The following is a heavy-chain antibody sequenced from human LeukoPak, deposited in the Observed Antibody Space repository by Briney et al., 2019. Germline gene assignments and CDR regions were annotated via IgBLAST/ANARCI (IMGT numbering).Heavy chain of an antibody. CDR1: AASISSSSHH. CDR3: VRHDGRGGATMGAFDS. D-gene: IGHD4/OR15-4a*01. J-gene: IGHJ5*01. CDR2: VYYGRTT. Sequence: SETLSLTCTVSAASISSSSHHWGWIRQSPGEGLEWIGSVYYGRTTYYSPSLDSRVTISLDTSANQFSLQLNSVTAADTAVYYCVRHDGRGGATMGAFDSWGQGSLVTVSS. V-gene: IGHV4-39*01.